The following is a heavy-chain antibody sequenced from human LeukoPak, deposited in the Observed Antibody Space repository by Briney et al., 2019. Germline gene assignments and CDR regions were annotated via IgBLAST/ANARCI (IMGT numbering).Heavy chain of an antibody. CDR1: GFTFSSYD. Sequence: GGSLRLSCAVSGFTFSSYDMHWVRQATGKGLEWVSAIGTAGDPYYPGSVKGRFTISRDNAKNSLYLQMSSLRAGDTAVYYCARARPFYGMDVWGQGTTVTVSS. V-gene: IGHV3-13*05. CDR2: IGTAGDP. CDR3: ARARPFYGMDV. J-gene: IGHJ6*02.